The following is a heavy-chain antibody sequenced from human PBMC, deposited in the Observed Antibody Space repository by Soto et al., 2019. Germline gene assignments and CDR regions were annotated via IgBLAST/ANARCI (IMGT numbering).Heavy chain of an antibody. CDR1: GGTFSSYA. CDR3: ARDEGCGGYCTNGVSSPDYYYGMDV. J-gene: IGHJ6*02. V-gene: IGHV1-69*13. CDR2: IIPIFGTA. D-gene: IGHD2-8*01. Sequence: VASVKVSCKASGGTFSSYAISWVRQAPGQGLEWMGGIIPIFGTANYAQKFQGRVTITADESTSTAYMELSSLRSEDTAVYYCARDEGCGGYCTNGVSSPDYYYGMDVWGQGTTVTVSS.